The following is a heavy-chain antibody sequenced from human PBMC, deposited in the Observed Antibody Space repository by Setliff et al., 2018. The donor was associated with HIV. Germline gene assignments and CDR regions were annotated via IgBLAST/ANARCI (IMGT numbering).Heavy chain of an antibody. V-gene: IGHV4-61*02. D-gene: IGHD2-8*01. CDR3: ARESPDGLDY. CDR1: GGSIGSRSYY. CDR2: IYSNGNT. J-gene: IGHJ4*02. Sequence: PSETLSLTCTVSGGSIGSRSYYWSWLRQPAGKGLEWIGRIYSNGNTDYNPFLKSRVTISEDTSKNQFSLKVSSVTAADTAMYFCARESPDGLDYWGQGTLVTVSS.